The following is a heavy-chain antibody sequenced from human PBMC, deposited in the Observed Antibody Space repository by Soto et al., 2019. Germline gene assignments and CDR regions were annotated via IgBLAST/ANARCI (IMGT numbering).Heavy chain of an antibody. CDR1: GFTFSSYD. V-gene: IGHV3-13*04. J-gene: IGHJ6*02. CDR2: IGTAGDT. D-gene: IGHD6-13*01. CDR3: ARGRVAAAGTGYYGMDV. Sequence: PGGSLRLSCAASGFTFSSYDMHWVRQATGKGLEWVSAIGTAGDTYYPGSVKGRFTISRENAKNSLYLQMNSLRAGDTAVYYCARGRVAAAGTGYYGMDVWGQGTTVTVSS.